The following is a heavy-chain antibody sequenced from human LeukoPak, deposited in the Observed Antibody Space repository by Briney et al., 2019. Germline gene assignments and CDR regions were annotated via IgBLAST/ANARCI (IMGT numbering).Heavy chain of an antibody. CDR3: ARAIVVVPAATRLAMSSGYYWFDP. CDR2: INHSGST. CDR1: GGSFSGYY. V-gene: IGHV4-34*01. J-gene: IGHJ5*02. Sequence: SETLSLTCAVYGGSFSGYYWSWIRQPPGKGLEWIGEINHSGSTNYNPSLKSRVTISVDTSKNQFSLKLSSVTAADTAVYYCARAIVVVPAATRLAMSSGYYWFDPWGQGTLVTVSS. D-gene: IGHD2-2*01.